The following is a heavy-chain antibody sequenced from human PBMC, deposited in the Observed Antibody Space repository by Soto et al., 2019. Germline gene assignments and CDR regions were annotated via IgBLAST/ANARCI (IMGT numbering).Heavy chain of an antibody. V-gene: IGHV4-59*01. Sequence: TSETLSLTCTVSGGSISSYYRSWIRQPPGKGLEWIGYIYCSGSTNYNPSLKSRVTISVDTSKNQFSLKLSSVTAADTAVYYCARGLYCSSTSCYFPTDYWGQGTLVTVSS. J-gene: IGHJ4*02. CDR1: GGSISSYY. CDR3: ARGLYCSSTSCYFPTDY. D-gene: IGHD2-2*01. CDR2: IYCSGST.